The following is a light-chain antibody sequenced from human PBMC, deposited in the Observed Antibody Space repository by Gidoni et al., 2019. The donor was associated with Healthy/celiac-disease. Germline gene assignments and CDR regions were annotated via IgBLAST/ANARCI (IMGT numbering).Light chain of an antibody. Sequence: EIVLTQSPATLSLSPGERATLSCRASQSVSSYLAWYQQKPGQAPRLLIYDASNRATGIPARFSGSGSGTDFPLTLSSLEPEDFAVYYCQQRSNWPGFTFGPGTKVDIK. CDR1: QSVSSY. CDR3: QQRSNWPGFT. CDR2: DAS. V-gene: IGKV3-11*01. J-gene: IGKJ3*01.